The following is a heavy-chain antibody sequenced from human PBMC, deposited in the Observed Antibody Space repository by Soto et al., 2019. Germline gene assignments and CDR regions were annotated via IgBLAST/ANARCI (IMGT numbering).Heavy chain of an antibody. D-gene: IGHD5-12*01. CDR1: GFTFSSYA. CDR3: AKGGGLTRGYDLLTHFDY. V-gene: IGHV3-23*01. J-gene: IGHJ4*02. CDR2: ISGSGGST. Sequence: GGSLRLSCAASGFTFSSYAMSWVRQAPGKGLEWVSAISGSGGSTYYADSVKGRFTISRDNSKNTLYLQMNSLRAEDTAVYYCAKGGGLTRGYDLLTHFDYWGQGTLVTVSS.